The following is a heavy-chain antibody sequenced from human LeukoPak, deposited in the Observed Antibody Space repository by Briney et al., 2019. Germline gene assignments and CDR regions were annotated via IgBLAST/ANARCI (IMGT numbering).Heavy chain of an antibody. CDR3: ASPSIVQPTYYYGMDV. Sequence: GGSLRLSCAASGFTFSNYAMSWVRQSPGRGLEWVSRISGSGNSTNYAESVKGRFAISRDNSTTTLYLQMNSLRAEDTAIYYCASPSIVQPTYYYGMDVWGQGTTVTVSS. D-gene: IGHD2-15*01. CDR2: ISGSGNST. J-gene: IGHJ6*02. V-gene: IGHV3-23*01. CDR1: GFTFSNYA.